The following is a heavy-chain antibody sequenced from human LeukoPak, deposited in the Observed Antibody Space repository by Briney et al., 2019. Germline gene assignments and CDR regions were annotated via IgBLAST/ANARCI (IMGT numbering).Heavy chain of an antibody. Sequence: SQTLSLTCTVSGGSITGGGYSWSWIRQAPGKGLEWIGYFYHGGSTSYNPSLRSRVTISVDRSKNQFSLKLTSVTAADTAVYYCARSAFAEGYFDLWGRGTLVTASS. V-gene: IGHV4-30-2*01. CDR1: GGSITGGGYS. CDR2: FYHGGST. J-gene: IGHJ2*01. CDR3: ARSAFAEGYFDL.